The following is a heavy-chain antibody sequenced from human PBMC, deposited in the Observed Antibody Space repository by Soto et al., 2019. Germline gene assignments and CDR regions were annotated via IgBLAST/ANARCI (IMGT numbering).Heavy chain of an antibody. CDR3: AKLASGYYYYYLDV. CDR2: ISYDGSNK. D-gene: IGHD1-26*01. J-gene: IGHJ6*03. Sequence: GGSLRLSCAASGFTFSSYGMHWVRQAPGKGLEWVAVISYDGSNKYYADSVKGRFTISRDNSKNTLYLQMNSLRAEDTAVHYCAKLASGYYYYYLDVWGKGTTVTVSS. CDR1: GFTFSSYG. V-gene: IGHV3-30*18.